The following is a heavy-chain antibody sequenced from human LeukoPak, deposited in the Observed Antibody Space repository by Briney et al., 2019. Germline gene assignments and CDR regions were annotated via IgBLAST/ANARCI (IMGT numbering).Heavy chain of an antibody. CDR3: ARAVTTRQAWFDP. V-gene: IGHV4-61*02. D-gene: IGHD4-11*01. CDR2: IYTSGST. CDR1: GGSISSGSYY. J-gene: IGHJ5*02. Sequence: SETLSLTCTVSGGSISSGSYYWSWIRQPAGKGLEWIGRIYTSGSTNYNPSLKSRVTISVDTSKNQFSLKLSSVTAADTAVYYCARAVTTRQAWFDPWGQGTLVTVSS.